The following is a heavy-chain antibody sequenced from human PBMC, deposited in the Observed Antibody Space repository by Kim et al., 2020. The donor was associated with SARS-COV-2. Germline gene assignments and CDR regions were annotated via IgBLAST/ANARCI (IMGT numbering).Heavy chain of an antibody. J-gene: IGHJ4*02. CDR3: ARETVAGSSSARFDY. V-gene: IGHV1-3*01. Sequence: QEFQGDVTITRDTAASTAYMELSSLRSEDTAVYYCARETVAGSSSARFDYWGQGTLVTVSS. D-gene: IGHD6-19*01.